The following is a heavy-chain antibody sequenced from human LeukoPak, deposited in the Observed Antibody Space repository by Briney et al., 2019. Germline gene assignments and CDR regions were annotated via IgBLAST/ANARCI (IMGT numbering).Heavy chain of an antibody. CDR1: GVTSSSYN. Sequence: RRSPRLSCTPSGVTSSSYNTNTGRHAPRKGLERGSYISSSVTTIYYDESGKGRFTISSDNAKNSLYLEMNSLRAEDTAVYYCARDDTRRTSCSLAYWGHGTLVTVSS. D-gene: IGHD2-2*01. V-gene: IGHV3-48*01. CDR2: ISSSVTTI. CDR3: ARDDTRRTSCSLAY. J-gene: IGHJ4*01.